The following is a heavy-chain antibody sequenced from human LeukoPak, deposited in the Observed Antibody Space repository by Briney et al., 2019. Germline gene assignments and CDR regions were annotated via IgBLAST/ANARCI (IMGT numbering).Heavy chain of an antibody. Sequence: PSETLSLTCTVSGGSINTYYWSWIRQPAGKGLEWIGHIYTSGNTNYNPSLKSRVTMSVDTSKNQFSLKLSSVTAADTAVYYCARESDFLEWLLRLDIWGQGTMVTVSS. CDR1: GGSINTYY. J-gene: IGHJ3*02. CDR2: IYTSGNT. V-gene: IGHV4-4*07. D-gene: IGHD3-3*01. CDR3: ARESDFLEWLLRLDI.